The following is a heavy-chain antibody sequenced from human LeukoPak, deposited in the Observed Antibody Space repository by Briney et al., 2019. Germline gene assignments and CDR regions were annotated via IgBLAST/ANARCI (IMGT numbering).Heavy chain of an antibody. V-gene: IGHV3-23*01. CDR1: GFTFSNYW. J-gene: IGHJ6*03. D-gene: IGHD2-2*02. CDR3: AKEPVPAAILNYMDV. CDR2: ISGSGGST. Sequence: GGSLRLSCAASGFTFSNYWMSWVRQPPGKGLEWVSAISGSGGSTYYADSVKGRFTISRDNSKNTLYLQMNSLRAEDTAVYYCAKEPVPAAILNYMDVWGKGTTVTVSS.